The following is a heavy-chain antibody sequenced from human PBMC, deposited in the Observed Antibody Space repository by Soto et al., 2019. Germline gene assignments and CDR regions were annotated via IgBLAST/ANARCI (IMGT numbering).Heavy chain of an antibody. V-gene: IGHV1-18*01. D-gene: IGHD3-16*01. CDR3: AMVDNYVTPTPQDV. J-gene: IGHJ6*02. Sequence: QVQLVQSGDEMKKPGASVRVSCKASGYIFVNYGIAWVRQAPGPGLEWMGWISPYTGDTHSASKVQGRLTMTTDTSTSPAYMDLGSLTSDDTAVYYCAMVDNYVTPTPQDVWGQGTTVTVSS. CDR2: ISPYTGDT. CDR1: GYIFVNYG.